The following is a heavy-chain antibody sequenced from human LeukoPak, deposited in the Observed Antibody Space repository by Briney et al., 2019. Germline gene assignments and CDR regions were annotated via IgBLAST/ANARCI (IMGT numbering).Heavy chain of an antibody. Sequence: ASVKVSCKASGYTFTSYAMHWVRQAPGQGLEWMGWINPNSGGTNYAQKFQGWVTMTTDTSTSTAYMELRSLRSDDTAVYYCASGYCSGGSCPAAEGMDVWGQGTTVTVSS. J-gene: IGHJ6*02. CDR1: GYTFTSYA. CDR3: ASGYCSGGSCPAAEGMDV. D-gene: IGHD2-15*01. CDR2: INPNSGGT. V-gene: IGHV1-2*04.